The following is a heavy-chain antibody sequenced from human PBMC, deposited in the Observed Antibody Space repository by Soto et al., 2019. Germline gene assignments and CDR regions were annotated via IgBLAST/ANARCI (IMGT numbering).Heavy chain of an antibody. V-gene: IGHV3-23*01. CDR2: ISGSGGST. CDR3: AKAAYYYGSGSYFPFDY. Sequence: EVQLLESGGGLVQPGGYLRLSCAASGFTFSSHGMSWVRQAPGKGLEWVSSISGSGGSTYYADSVKGRFTISRDNSKNTLYLQMNSLRVEDTAVYYCAKAAYYYGSGSYFPFDYWGQGTLVTVSS. D-gene: IGHD3-10*01. CDR1: GFTFSSHG. J-gene: IGHJ4*02.